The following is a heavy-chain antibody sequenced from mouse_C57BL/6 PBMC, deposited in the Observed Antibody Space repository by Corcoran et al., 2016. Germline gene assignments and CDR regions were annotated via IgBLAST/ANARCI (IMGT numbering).Heavy chain of an antibody. CDR1: GYTFTDYY. CDR2: INPNNGGT. J-gene: IGHJ3*01. D-gene: IGHD2-1*01. CDR3: AREGVHGNYVDFRFAY. Sequence: EVQLQQSGPELVKPGASVKISCKASGYTFTDYYMNWVKQSHGKSLEWIGDINPNNGGTSYNQKFKGKATLTVDKSSSTAYMELRSLTSEDSAVYYCAREGVHGNYVDFRFAYWGQGTLVTVSA. V-gene: IGHV1-26*01.